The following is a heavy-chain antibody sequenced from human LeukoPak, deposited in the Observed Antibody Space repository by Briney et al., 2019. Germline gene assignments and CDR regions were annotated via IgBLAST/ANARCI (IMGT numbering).Heavy chain of an antibody. Sequence: GASVKVSCKASGGTFTSYAISWVRQAPGQGLEWMGGIIPIFGTANYAQKFQGRVTITADESTSTAYMELSSLRSEDTAVYYCARDMAVAGTLGNWFDPWGQGTLVTVSS. V-gene: IGHV1-69*13. D-gene: IGHD6-19*01. CDR2: IIPIFGTA. CDR3: ARDMAVAGTLGNWFDP. CDR1: GGTFTSYA. J-gene: IGHJ5*02.